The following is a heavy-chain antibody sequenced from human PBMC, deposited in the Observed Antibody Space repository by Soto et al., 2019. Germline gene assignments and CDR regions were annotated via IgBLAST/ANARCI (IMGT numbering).Heavy chain of an antibody. Sequence: QVQLQESGPGLVKPSQTLSLTCTVSGGSIGSGGYYWDWIRQHPGKGPEWIGYIHYSGNTYYNPSLKSRLTISLDTSKHQFSLHLSSVTAADTAVYYCATNHDDISGRTPLLFDSWGQGTLVTVSS. CDR1: GGSIGSGGYY. CDR2: IHYSGNT. CDR3: ATNHDDISGRTPLLFDS. D-gene: IGHD3-22*01. J-gene: IGHJ4*02. V-gene: IGHV4-31*03.